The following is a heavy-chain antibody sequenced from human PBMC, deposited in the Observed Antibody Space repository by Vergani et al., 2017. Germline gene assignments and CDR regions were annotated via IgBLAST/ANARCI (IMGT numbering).Heavy chain of an antibody. Sequence: QSQLVQSGDVVKKPGASVKVSCKTSGYSFINYGISWVRQAPGQGLEWLGWFSPYNGTTNYGQKIQGRVTMTTDTSTRTAYMQLRSMTVDDTVVYYCAGEGLYDDVRGSYWRASYYGMGVWGQGTWVIVAS. J-gene: IGHJ6*02. D-gene: IGHD3-10*01. CDR2: FSPYNGTT. CDR1: GYSFINYG. V-gene: IGHV1-18*01. CDR3: AGEGLYDDVRGSYWRASYYGMGV.